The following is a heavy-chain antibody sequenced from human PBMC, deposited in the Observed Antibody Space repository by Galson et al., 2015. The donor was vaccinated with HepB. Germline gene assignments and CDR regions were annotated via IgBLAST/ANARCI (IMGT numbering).Heavy chain of an antibody. D-gene: IGHD3-10*01. CDR2: INTNTGNP. Sequence: SVKVSCKASGYTFTSYAMNWVRQAPGQGLEWMGWINTNTGNPTYAQGFTGRFVFSLDTSVSTAYLQISSLKAEDTAVYYCARDKVLDPYYYGSGSYYNVRYWYFDLWGRGTLVTVSS. V-gene: IGHV7-4-1*02. J-gene: IGHJ2*01. CDR3: ARDKVLDPYYYGSGSYYNVRYWYFDL. CDR1: GYTFTSYA.